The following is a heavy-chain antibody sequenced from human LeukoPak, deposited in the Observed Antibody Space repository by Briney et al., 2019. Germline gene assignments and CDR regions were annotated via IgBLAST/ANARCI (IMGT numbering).Heavy chain of an antibody. V-gene: IGHV3-15*01. D-gene: IGHD3-3*01. J-gene: IGHJ6*03. CDR3: TKETLPFLWYYMDV. Sequence: GGSLRLSCAASGFSFSNAWMSWVRQAPGEGLEWVGRIKRKTDGGTTDSAAPVTGRFTISRDDSKNTMYMQMNSLKTENTAVYYCTKETLPFLWYYMDVWGKATTVTVPS. CDR2: IKRKTDGGTT. CDR1: GFSFSNAW.